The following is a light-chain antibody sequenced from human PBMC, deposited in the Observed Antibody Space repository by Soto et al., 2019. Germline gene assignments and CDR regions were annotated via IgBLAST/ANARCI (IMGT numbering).Light chain of an antibody. CDR3: LLSYTGSREVV. J-gene: IGLJ2*01. CDR1: TGAVNSGNY. V-gene: IGLV7-46*01. CDR2: DTT. Sequence: QAVVTQESSLTVSPGGTVTLTCGSSTGAVNSGNYPYWFQQKPGQAPRTLIYDTTTKPAWTPARFSGSLLGGKAALTLSGARPEDEADYYCLLSYTGSREVVFGGGTKVTVL.